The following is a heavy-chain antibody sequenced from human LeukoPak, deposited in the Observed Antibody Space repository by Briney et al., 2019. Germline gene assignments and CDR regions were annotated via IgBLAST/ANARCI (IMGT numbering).Heavy chain of an antibody. D-gene: IGHD3-3*01. CDR1: GGSISNYC. V-gene: IGHV4-4*09. J-gene: IGHJ5*02. Sequence: PSETLSLTCTVSGGSISNYCWSWVRQPPGKGLEWIGFIYTSGSSDYNPCLKSRVTMSVDTSKNQVSMELRFLTAADTALYYCATSYDAKTAPYDLWGQGALVTASS. CDR2: IYTSGSS. CDR3: ATSYDAKTAPYDL.